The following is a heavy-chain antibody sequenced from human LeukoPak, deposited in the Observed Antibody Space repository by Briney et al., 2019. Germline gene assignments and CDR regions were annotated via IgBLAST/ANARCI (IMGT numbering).Heavy chain of an antibody. CDR3: ARDVCTGATCNSGAIFDY. Sequence: SESLSLTCTVSAAPISSYYWSWIRQPPGKGLEWMGYIYYSGSTNYNPSLKSRVAISVDTSKNQFSLTLSSMTAADTAVYYCARDVCTGATCNSGAIFDYWGQGTLVTVSS. J-gene: IGHJ4*02. CDR1: AAPISSYY. D-gene: IGHD2-15*01. V-gene: IGHV4-59*12. CDR2: IYYSGST.